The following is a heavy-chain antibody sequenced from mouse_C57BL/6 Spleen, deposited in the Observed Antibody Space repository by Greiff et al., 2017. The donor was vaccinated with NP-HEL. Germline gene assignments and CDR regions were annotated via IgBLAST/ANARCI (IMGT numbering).Heavy chain of an antibody. D-gene: IGHD2-4*01. Sequence: EVKLQQSGPELVKPGASVKISSKASGYTFTDYYMNWVKQSHGKSLEWIGDINPNNGGTSYNQKFKGKATLTVDKSSSTAYMELRSLTSEDSAVYYCARSAYDYDWYFDVWGTGTTVTVSS. CDR2: INPNNGGT. V-gene: IGHV1-26*01. J-gene: IGHJ1*03. CDR3: ARSAYDYDWYFDV. CDR1: GYTFTDYY.